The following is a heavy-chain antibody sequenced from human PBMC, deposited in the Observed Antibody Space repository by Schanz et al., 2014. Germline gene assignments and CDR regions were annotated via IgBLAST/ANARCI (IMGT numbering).Heavy chain of an antibody. CDR2: IKHDGSVK. J-gene: IGHJ4*02. CDR1: GFTFSDYW. V-gene: IGHV3-7*05. CDR3: AKSLESCPGGRCSRGYFDY. Sequence: EVQLVESGGGVVRPGGSLRLSCTASGFTFSDYWMSWVHQAPGKGPEWVANIKHDGSVKDYVDSVEGRFTISRDNFKGALYLQMSSLRAEDTAVYYCAKSLESCPGGRCSRGYFDYWGQGTLVTVSS. D-gene: IGHD2-8*02.